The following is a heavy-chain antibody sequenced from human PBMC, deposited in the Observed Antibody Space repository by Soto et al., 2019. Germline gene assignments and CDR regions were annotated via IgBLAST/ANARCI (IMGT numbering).Heavy chain of an antibody. CDR2: ITNDGSST. Sequence: EVQLVESGGGVVQPGGSLRLSCAASGFTFSSYGMHWVRQAPGKGLVWVSRITNDGSSTCYADSVKGRFTISRDNAKNTLYLQMNRLRGEDAAEYSCARYDGEGSSTSCYYYDGMDVWGQGTTVTVSS. J-gene: IGHJ6*02. CDR3: ARYDGEGSSTSCYYYDGMDV. CDR1: GFTFSSYG. D-gene: IGHD2-2*01. V-gene: IGHV3-74*01.